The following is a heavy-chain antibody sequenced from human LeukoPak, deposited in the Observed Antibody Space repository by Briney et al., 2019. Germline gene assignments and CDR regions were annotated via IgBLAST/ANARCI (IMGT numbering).Heavy chain of an antibody. V-gene: IGHV4-59*12. CDR2: VFYSGGT. D-gene: IGHD2-15*01. Sequence: SGTLSLTCTVSGGSISNYYWSWIRRPPGEGLEWIGFVFYSGGTHYNPSLKSRVTMSVDTSKNQFTLELTSVTAADTAVYFCARDRSGAHQRYFDYWGQGTLVTVSS. J-gene: IGHJ4*02. CDR1: GGSISNYY. CDR3: ARDRSGAHQRYFDY.